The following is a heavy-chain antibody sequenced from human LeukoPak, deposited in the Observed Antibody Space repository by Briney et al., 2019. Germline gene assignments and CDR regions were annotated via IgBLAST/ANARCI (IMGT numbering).Heavy chain of an antibody. Sequence: SETLSLTCTVSGGSITSYYWSWLRQPPGKGLEGIGYIHYSGNTNYNSSLKSRVTISVDTSKNQFSLKLSSVTAADTAVYYCARLTAWSGYYDAFDIWGQGTMVTVSS. CDR2: IHYSGNT. CDR1: GGSITSYY. V-gene: IGHV4-59*01. CDR3: ARLTAWSGYYDAFDI. D-gene: IGHD3-3*01. J-gene: IGHJ3*02.